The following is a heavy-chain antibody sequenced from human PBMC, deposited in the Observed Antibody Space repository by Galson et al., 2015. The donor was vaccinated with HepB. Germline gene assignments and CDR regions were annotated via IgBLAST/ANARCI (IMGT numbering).Heavy chain of an antibody. CDR1: GFTFDDYA. V-gene: IGHV3-9*01. CDR2: ISWNSGSI. CDR3: AKGGGDYGDPFDY. D-gene: IGHD4-17*01. J-gene: IGHJ4*02. Sequence: SLRLSCAASGFTFDDYAMHWVRQAPGKGLEWVSGISWNSGSIGYADSVKGRFTISRDNAKNSLYLQMNSLRAEDTALYYCAKGGGDYGDPFDYWGQGTLVTVSS.